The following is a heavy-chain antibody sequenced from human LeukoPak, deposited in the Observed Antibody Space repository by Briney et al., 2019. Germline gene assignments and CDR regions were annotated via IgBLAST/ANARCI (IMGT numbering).Heavy chain of an antibody. CDR3: ARGYYDSSGYYPPAEYFQH. Sequence: PGRSLRLSCAASGFTFSSYGMHWVRQAPGKGLEWVAVIWYDGSNKYYADSVKGRFTISRDNSKNTLYLQMNSLRAEDTAVYYCARGYYDSSGYYPPAEYFQHWGQGTLVTVSS. CDR1: GFTFSSYG. CDR2: IWYDGSNK. D-gene: IGHD3-22*01. J-gene: IGHJ1*01. V-gene: IGHV3-33*01.